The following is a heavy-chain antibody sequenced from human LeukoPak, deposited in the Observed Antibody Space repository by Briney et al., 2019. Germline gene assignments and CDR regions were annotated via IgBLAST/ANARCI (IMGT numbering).Heavy chain of an antibody. Sequence: ASVKVSCKVSGYTFTDYYMHWVQQAPGKGLEWMGLVDPEDGETIYAEKFQGRVTITADTSTDTAYMELSSLRSEDTAVYYCARDEYCSSTSCHNFDYWGQGTLVTVSS. CDR1: GYTFTDYY. D-gene: IGHD2-2*02. CDR2: VDPEDGET. CDR3: ARDEYCSSTSCHNFDY. V-gene: IGHV1-69-2*01. J-gene: IGHJ4*02.